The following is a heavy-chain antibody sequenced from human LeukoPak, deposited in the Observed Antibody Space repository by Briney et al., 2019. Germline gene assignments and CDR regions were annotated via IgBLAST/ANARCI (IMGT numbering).Heavy chain of an antibody. CDR1: GFTFSSYW. Sequence: PVGSLRLSCAASGFTFSSYWMSWVRQAPGKGLEWVANIKQDGSEKYYVDSVGGRFTISRDNAKTSLYLQMNSLRAEDTAVYYCASPDLSSGWYIFNYWGQGTLVTVSS. V-gene: IGHV3-7*01. CDR3: ASPDLSSGWYIFNY. J-gene: IGHJ4*02. D-gene: IGHD6-19*01. CDR2: IKQDGSEK.